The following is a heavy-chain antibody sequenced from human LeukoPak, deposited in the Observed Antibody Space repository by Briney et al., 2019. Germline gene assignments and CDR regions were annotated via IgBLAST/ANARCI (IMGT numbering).Heavy chain of an antibody. CDR1: GFTFSDYW. Sequence: GGSLRLSCAASGFTFSDYWMSWVRQAPGKGLEWVANIKQDGSEKYYVDSVKGRFTISRDNAKNSRYLQMNSLRAEDTAVYYCARGDYYDSSGFYHDAFDIWGQGTMVTVSS. V-gene: IGHV3-7*01. D-gene: IGHD3-22*01. CDR2: IKQDGSEK. J-gene: IGHJ3*02. CDR3: ARGDYYDSSGFYHDAFDI.